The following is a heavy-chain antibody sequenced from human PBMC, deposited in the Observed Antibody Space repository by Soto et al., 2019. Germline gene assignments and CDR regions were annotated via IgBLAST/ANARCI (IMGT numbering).Heavy chain of an antibody. Sequence: GGSLRLSCAASGFTFSSYAMSLVRQAPGKGLEWVSAISGSGGSTYYADSVKGRFTISRDNSKNTLYLQMNSLRAEDTAVYYCAKDLPLLWFGGVFDYWGQGTLVTVSS. CDR2: ISGSGGST. CDR1: GFTFSSYA. J-gene: IGHJ4*02. CDR3: AKDLPLLWFGGVFDY. V-gene: IGHV3-23*01. D-gene: IGHD3-10*01.